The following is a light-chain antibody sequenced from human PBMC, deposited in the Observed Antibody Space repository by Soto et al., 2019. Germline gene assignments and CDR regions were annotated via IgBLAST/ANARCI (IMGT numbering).Light chain of an antibody. CDR1: QSVTSSY. Sequence: EIVLTQSPGTLSLSLGERATLSSRASQSVTSSYLAWYQHKRGQAPRLLIYGASNRATSIPDRFSGSGSGTDFTLTISILEPEDFAVYYCQQFGSSPPWTFGEGTKVEIK. V-gene: IGKV3-20*01. CDR3: QQFGSSPPWT. J-gene: IGKJ1*01. CDR2: GAS.